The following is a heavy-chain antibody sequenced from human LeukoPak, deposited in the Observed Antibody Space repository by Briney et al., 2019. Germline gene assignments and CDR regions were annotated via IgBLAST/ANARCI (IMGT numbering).Heavy chain of an antibody. CDR1: GFTFSSYS. J-gene: IGHJ6*02. V-gene: IGHV3-21*01. Sequence: GGSLRLSCAASGFTFSSYSMNWVRQAPGKGLEWVSSISSSSYIYYADSVKGRFTISRDNAKNSLYLQMNSLRAEDTAVYYCARCEAYYDFWSGYYRDRYYYGMDVWGQGTTVTVSS. CDR3: ARCEAYYDFWSGYYRDRYYYGMDV. D-gene: IGHD3-3*01. CDR2: ISSSSYI.